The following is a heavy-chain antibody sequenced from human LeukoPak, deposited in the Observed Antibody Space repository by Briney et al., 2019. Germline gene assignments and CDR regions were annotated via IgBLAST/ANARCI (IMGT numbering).Heavy chain of an antibody. CDR1: GCTFSSYS. J-gene: IGHJ4*02. CDR2: ISSSSSYI. CDR3: ATAVQITMIVVAPLDY. D-gene: IGHD3-22*01. Sequence: GGSLRLSCAASGCTFSSYSMNWVRQAPGKGPEWVSSISSSSSYIYYADSVKGRFTISRDNAKNSLYLQMNSLRADDTAVYHCATAVQITMIVVAPLDYWGQGTLVTVSS. V-gene: IGHV3-21*01.